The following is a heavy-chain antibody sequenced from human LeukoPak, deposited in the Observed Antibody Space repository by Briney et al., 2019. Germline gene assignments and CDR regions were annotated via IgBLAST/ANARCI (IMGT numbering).Heavy chain of an antibody. J-gene: IGHJ5*02. D-gene: IGHD3-22*01. CDR3: ARLRYYDSSGSPNWFDP. CDR1: GGSFSGYY. V-gene: IGHV4-59*08. CDR2: IYYSGST. Sequence: SETLSLTCAVYGGSFSGYYWSWIRQPPGKGLEWIGYIYYSGSTNYNPSLKSRVTISVDTSKNQFSLKLSSVTAADTAVYYCARLRYYDSSGSPNWFDPWGQGTLVTVSS.